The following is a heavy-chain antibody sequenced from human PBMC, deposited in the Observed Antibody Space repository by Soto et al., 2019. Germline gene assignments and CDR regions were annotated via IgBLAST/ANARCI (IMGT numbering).Heavy chain of an antibody. J-gene: IGHJ6*03. D-gene: IGHD3-3*01. CDR1: SGSISNYY. CDR2: IYYSGST. Sequence: SETLSLTCAVSSGSISNYYWSWIRQPPGKGLECFVYIYYSGSTNYNPSLKSRVTILVGTSKNQFSLKVSSVTAADTAVYYCARALFGVVTTTTDYYYYYMDVWGKGTTVTVSS. CDR3: ARALFGVVTTTTDYYYYYMDV. V-gene: IGHV4-59*01.